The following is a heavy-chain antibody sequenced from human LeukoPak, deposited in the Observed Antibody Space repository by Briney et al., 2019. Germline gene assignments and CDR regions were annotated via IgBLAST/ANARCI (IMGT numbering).Heavy chain of an antibody. J-gene: IGHJ6*02. CDR2: IRSKAYGGTT. D-gene: IGHD5-18*01. V-gene: IGHV3-49*04. Sequence: GGSLRLSCTASGFTFGDHAMSWVRQAPGKGLERLGFIRSKAYGGTTEYAASAKGRFTISRDDSKSIAYLQMNSLTTEDTAVYYCSRGPTQQWPYSGTDVWGQGTTVIVSS. CDR3: SRGPTQQWPYSGTDV. CDR1: GFTFGDHA.